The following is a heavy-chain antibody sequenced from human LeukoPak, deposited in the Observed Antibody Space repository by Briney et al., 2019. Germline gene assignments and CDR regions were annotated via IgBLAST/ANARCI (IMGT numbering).Heavy chain of an antibody. CDR2: ISSSGSTI. CDR3: ARDRLQSSSSWYGDFDY. Sequence: GGSLRLSCAASGFTFSSYEMHWVRQAPGKGLEWVSYISSSGSTIYYADSVKGRFTISRDNAKNSLYLQMNSLRAEDTAVYYCARDRLQSSSSWYGDFDYWGQGTLVTVSS. CDR1: GFTFSSYE. J-gene: IGHJ4*02. V-gene: IGHV3-48*03. D-gene: IGHD6-13*01.